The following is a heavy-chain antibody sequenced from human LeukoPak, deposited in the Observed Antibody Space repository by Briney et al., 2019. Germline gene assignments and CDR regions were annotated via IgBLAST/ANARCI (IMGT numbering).Heavy chain of an antibody. CDR2: ISAYNGNT. CDR1: GFTFTSYG. Sequence: GGSLRLSCAASGFTFTSYGISWVRQAPGQGLEWMGWISAYNGNTNYAQKLQGRVTMTTDTSTSTAYMELRSLRSDDTAVYYCARDLVAVAGTGFDYWGQGTLVTVSS. CDR3: ARDLVAVAGTGFDY. D-gene: IGHD6-19*01. V-gene: IGHV1-18*01. J-gene: IGHJ4*02.